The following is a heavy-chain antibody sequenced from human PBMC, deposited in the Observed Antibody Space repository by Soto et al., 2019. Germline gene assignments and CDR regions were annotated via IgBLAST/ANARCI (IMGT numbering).Heavy chain of an antibody. D-gene: IGHD2-21*02. CDR2: IKSSTGGGTA. J-gene: IGHJ4*02. V-gene: IGHV3-15*07. CDR3: TSFFQRRWRLFDY. CDR1: GFSFKDDW. Sequence: EVQLVESGGGFVESGGSLRLSCAASGFSFKDDWMTWVRQAPGKGLEWVGRIKSSTGGGTADYGAAVKGRFTMSRDDSKDTLYLHMDGLKSEDTGVYYCTSFFQRRWRLFDYWGPGTQVSVSS.